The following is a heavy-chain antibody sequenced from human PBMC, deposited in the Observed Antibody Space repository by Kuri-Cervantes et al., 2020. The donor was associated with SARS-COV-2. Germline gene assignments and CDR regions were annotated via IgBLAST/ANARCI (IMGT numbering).Heavy chain of an antibody. Sequence: GESLKISCAASGFTFDDYAMHWVRQAPGKGLVWVSRINSDGSSTSYADSVKGRFTISRDNAKNTLYLQMNSLRAEDTAAYYCARDPFWGQGTLVTVSS. CDR1: GFTFDDYA. V-gene: IGHV3-74*01. CDR2: INSDGSST. CDR3: ARDPF. J-gene: IGHJ4*02.